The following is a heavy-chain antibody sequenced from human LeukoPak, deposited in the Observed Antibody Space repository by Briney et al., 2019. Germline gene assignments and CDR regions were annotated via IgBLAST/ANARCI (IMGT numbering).Heavy chain of an antibody. CDR3: MSGYGWFDP. J-gene: IGHJ5*02. V-gene: IGHV3-73*01. CDR1: GFTFSGSA. CDR2: IRSKANSYAT. D-gene: IGHD5-12*01. Sequence: QPGGSLRLSCAASGFTFSGSAMHWVRQASGKGLEWVGRIRSKANSYATAYAASVKGRFTISRDDSKNTAYLQMNSLKTEDTAVYYCMSGYGWFDPWGQGTLVTVSS.